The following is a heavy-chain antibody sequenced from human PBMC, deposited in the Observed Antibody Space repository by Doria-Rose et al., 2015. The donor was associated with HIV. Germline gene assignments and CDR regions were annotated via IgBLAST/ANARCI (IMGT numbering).Heavy chain of an antibody. CDR1: GVSLSSPGMG. D-gene: IGHD6-13*01. J-gene: IGHJ4*02. V-gene: IGHV2-26*01. CDR3: ARIKSSRWYHKYYFGF. Sequence: SGPVPVKPTETLTLTCTVSGVSLSSPGMGVSWIRQPPGKALEWLANIFSDDERSYKTSLKSRLTISRGTSKSQVVLTMTDMDPVDTATYYCARIKSSRWYHKYYFGFWGQGTLVIVSA. CDR2: IFSDDER.